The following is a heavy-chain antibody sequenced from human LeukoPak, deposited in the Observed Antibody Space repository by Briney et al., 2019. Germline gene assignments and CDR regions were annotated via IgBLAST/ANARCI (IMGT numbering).Heavy chain of an antibody. V-gene: IGHV3-74*01. D-gene: IGHD3-10*01. Sequence: GSLRLSCAASGFTSSSYWMHWVRQVPGKGLVWVSRISGDGTARNYADSVKGRFTIPRDDAKNTVDLQMNSLRGEDTAVYYCVRGRGSYGWFDPWGQGTLVTVSS. J-gene: IGHJ5*02. CDR3: VRGRGSYGWFDP. CDR1: GFTSSSYW. CDR2: ISGDGTAR.